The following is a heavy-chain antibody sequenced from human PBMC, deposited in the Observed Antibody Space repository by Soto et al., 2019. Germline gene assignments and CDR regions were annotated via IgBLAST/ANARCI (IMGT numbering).Heavy chain of an antibody. CDR2: ISTYNGNT. CDR3: ARHKYSSSSDRAERFAY. Sequence: QVQLVQSGAEVKEPGASVKVSCKTSGYRFISNTISWVRQAPGQGLEWMGWISTYNGNTNYEQKFQGRVTMTTDTFTSTVYIEMRGLRSDDTSVYYCARHKYSSSSDRAERFAYWGQGTLITVSS. J-gene: IGHJ4*02. CDR1: GYRFISNT. D-gene: IGHD6-6*01. V-gene: IGHV1-18*01.